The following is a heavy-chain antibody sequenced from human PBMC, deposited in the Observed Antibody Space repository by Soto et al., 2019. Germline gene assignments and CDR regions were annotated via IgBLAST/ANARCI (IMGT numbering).Heavy chain of an antibody. Sequence: QLHLVQSGAVVKKPGASVTVSCSASGYPVTAYYMHWVRQAPGRGLEWMGGINPATGAAKYTQTFQGRVTMTRDTSTSTVFLELGGLTSEDTAVFYCARGGGVGVAGSAAFDMWGQGNLVTVSS. J-gene: IGHJ3*02. V-gene: IGHV1-2*02. CDR1: GYPVTAYY. CDR3: ARGGGVGVAGSAAFDM. CDR2: INPATGAA. D-gene: IGHD3-3*01.